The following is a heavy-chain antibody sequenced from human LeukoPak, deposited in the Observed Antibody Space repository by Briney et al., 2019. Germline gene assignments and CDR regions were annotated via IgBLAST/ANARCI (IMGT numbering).Heavy chain of an antibody. CDR1: GITVSSNY. CDR2: MYSGGNT. Sequence: GGSLRLSCAASGITVSSNYMSWVRQAPGKGLEWVSVMYSGGNTYYADSVKGQFTISRDKSKNTLYLQMNSLRAEDTAVYYCARGIGSTVFFEHWGQGTLVTVSS. V-gene: IGHV3-53*01. D-gene: IGHD4-11*01. J-gene: IGHJ4*02. CDR3: ARGIGSTVFFEH.